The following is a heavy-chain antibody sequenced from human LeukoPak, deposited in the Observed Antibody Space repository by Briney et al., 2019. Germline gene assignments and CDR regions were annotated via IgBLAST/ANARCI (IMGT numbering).Heavy chain of an antibody. D-gene: IGHD3-22*01. Sequence: SQTLSLTCAVSGGSISSGGYSWSWIRQPPGKGLEWIGYIYHSGSTYYNPSLKSRVTISVDTSKNQFSLKLSSVTAADTAVYYCATIRHYDSLAGAFDIWGQGTMVTVSS. CDR2: IYHSGST. V-gene: IGHV4-30-2*02. CDR3: ATIRHYDSLAGAFDI. J-gene: IGHJ3*02. CDR1: GGSISSGGYS.